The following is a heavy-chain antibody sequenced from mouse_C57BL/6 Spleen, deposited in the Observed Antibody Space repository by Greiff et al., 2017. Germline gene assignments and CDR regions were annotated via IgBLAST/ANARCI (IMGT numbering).Heavy chain of an antibody. CDR2: IYPGDGDT. D-gene: IGHD4-1*01. J-gene: IGHJ3*01. CDR1: GYAFSSSW. CDR3: ARWAGTSGFAY. Sequence: QVQLKESGPELVKPGASVKISCKASGYAFSSSWMNWVKQRPGKGLEWIGRIYPGDGDTNYNGKFKGKATLTADKSSSTAYMQLSSLTSEDSAVYFCARWAGTSGFAYWGQGTLVTVSA. V-gene: IGHV1-82*01.